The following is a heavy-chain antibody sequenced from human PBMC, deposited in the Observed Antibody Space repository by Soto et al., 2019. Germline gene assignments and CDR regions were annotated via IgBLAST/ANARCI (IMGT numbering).Heavy chain of an antibody. CDR3: AKSYDSSGYPTHY. D-gene: IGHD3-22*01. CDR1: GFTFSSYA. J-gene: IGHJ4*02. V-gene: IGHV3-23*01. Sequence: GGSLRLSCAASGFTFSSYAMSWVRQAPGKGLEWVSAISGSGGSTYYADSVKGRFTISRDNSKNTLYLQMDSLRAEDTAVYYCAKSYDSSGYPTHYWGQGTLVTVSS. CDR2: ISGSGGST.